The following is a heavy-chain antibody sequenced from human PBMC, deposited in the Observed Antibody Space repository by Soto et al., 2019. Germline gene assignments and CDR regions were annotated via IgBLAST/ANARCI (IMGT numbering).Heavy chain of an antibody. Sequence: QVQLVQSGAEVKKPGASVKVSCKASGYTFTTYGISWVRQAPGQGLEWMGWVSAYNGNTNYAQKVLGRVTLTTDTSTSPAYMELRSLRSDDTAVYYGATQRFVDYYGMDVWGPGTTVTVSS. J-gene: IGHJ6*02. CDR2: VSAYNGNT. CDR3: ATQRFVDYYGMDV. D-gene: IGHD2-21*01. V-gene: IGHV1-18*01. CDR1: GYTFTTYG.